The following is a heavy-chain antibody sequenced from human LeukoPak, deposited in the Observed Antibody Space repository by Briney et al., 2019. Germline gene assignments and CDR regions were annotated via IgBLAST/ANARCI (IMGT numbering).Heavy chain of an antibody. V-gene: IGHV3-23*01. CDR3: AKGSDSAAYSTLDS. Sequence: GGSLRLSRAASGFTFSSYAMTWVRQAPGKGLEWVSGISGSGGSTYYADSVEGRFTISRDNSKNTLSLQMNSLRAEDTALYYCAKGSDSAAYSTLDSWGQGTLVTVSS. J-gene: IGHJ4*02. CDR2: ISGSGGST. CDR1: GFTFSSYA. D-gene: IGHD3-22*01.